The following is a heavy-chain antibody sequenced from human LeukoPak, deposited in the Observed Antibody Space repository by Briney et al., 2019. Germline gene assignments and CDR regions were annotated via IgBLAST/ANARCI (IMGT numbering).Heavy chain of an antibody. V-gene: IGHV3-23*01. D-gene: IGHD3-22*01. CDR1: GFTFSSYG. CDR2: ISGSGGST. J-gene: IGHJ4*02. CDR3: ARGFSGYYLN. Sequence: PGGSLRLSCAASGFTFSSYGMSWVRQAPGKGLEWVPAISGSGGSTYYADSVKGRFTISRDNSKNTLYLQMNSLRAEDTAVYYCARGFSGYYLNWGQGTLVTVSS.